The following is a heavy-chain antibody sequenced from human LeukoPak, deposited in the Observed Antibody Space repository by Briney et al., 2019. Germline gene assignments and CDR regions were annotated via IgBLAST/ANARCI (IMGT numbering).Heavy chain of an antibody. J-gene: IGHJ4*02. V-gene: IGHV1-18*01. D-gene: IGHD3-22*01. CDR1: GYTFTSYG. CDR3: ARDYSRGYDSSGYPVYFDY. Sequence: ASVKVSCKASGYTFTSYGISWVRQAPGQGLEWMGWISAYNGNINYAQKLQGRVAMTTDTSTSTAYMELRSLRSDDTAVYYCARDYSRGYDSSGYPVYFDYWGQGTLVTVSS. CDR2: ISAYNGNI.